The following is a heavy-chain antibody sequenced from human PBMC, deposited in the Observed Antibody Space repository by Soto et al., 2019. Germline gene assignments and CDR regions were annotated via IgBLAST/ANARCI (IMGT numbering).Heavy chain of an antibody. CDR3: TRDERGFFDY. V-gene: IGHV3-33*01. CDR2: IWYDGSNK. Sequence: QVQLVESGGGVVQPGRSLRLSCAASGFTFSSYGMHWVRQAPGKGLEWVAVIWYDGSNKYYADSVKGRFTISRDNSKNTLYLQMNSLRAEDTAVYYCTRDERGFFDYWGQGTLVTVSS. J-gene: IGHJ4*02. CDR1: GFTFSSYG.